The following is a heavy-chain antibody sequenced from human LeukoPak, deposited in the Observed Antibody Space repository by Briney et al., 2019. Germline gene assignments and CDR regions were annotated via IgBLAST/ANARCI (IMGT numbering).Heavy chain of an antibody. D-gene: IGHD2-2*01. J-gene: IGHJ4*02. CDR3: ARLLPSYCSSTSCHGPYDY. Sequence: GESLKISCKGSGYRFTSYWIGWVRQMPGKGREWMGIIYPSDSDTRYSPSFQGQVTISADKSISTAYLQWSSRKASDTAMYYCARLLPSYCSSTSCHGPYDYWGQGTLVTVSS. CDR1: GYRFTSYW. V-gene: IGHV5-51*01. CDR2: IYPSDSDT.